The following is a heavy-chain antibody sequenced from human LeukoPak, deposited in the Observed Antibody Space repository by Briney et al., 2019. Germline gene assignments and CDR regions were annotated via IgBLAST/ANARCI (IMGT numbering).Heavy chain of an antibody. CDR1: GFTVSTNF. CDR3: GGFEAAAGLDY. CDR2: IYSSGGT. V-gene: IGHV3-53*01. D-gene: IGHD6-13*01. Sequence: GGSLRLSCAASGFTVSTNFLNWVRQAPGKGLEWVSVIYSSGGTYYADSVKGRFTISRDKSKNTLYLQMNSLRAEDTAVYYCGGFEAAAGLDYWGPGILVTVSS. J-gene: IGHJ4*02.